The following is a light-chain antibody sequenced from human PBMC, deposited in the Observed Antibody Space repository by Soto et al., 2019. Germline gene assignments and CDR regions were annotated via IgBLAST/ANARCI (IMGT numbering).Light chain of an antibody. CDR3: QQFNSYPFS. V-gene: IGKV1-13*02. Sequence: AIQLTQSPSSLSASVGDRVTITCRASQGMGSALAWYQQKPGKAPKLLIYDASSLESGVPSRFSGSGSGTDFTLTISSLQPEDFATYYCQQFNSYPFSFCPGTKVHIK. CDR1: QGMGSA. J-gene: IGKJ3*01. CDR2: DAS.